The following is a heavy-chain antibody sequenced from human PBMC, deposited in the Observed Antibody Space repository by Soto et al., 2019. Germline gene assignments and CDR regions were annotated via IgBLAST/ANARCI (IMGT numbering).Heavy chain of an antibody. J-gene: IGHJ5*02. CDR2: IKQDGSEK. CDR1: GFTFSSYW. Sequence: EVPLVESGGGLVQPGGSLRLSCAASGFTFSSYWMSWVRQAPGKGLEWVANIKQDGSEKYYVDSVKGRFTISRDNAKNSLYLQMNSLRAEDTAVYYCARVSIAVDGVWFDPWGQGTLVTVSS. D-gene: IGHD6-19*01. CDR3: ARVSIAVDGVWFDP. V-gene: IGHV3-7*01.